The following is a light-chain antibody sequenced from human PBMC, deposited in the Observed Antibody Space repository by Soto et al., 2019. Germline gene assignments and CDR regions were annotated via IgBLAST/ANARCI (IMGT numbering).Light chain of an antibody. CDR3: QQYNSYPWT. J-gene: IGKJ1*01. CDR2: KAS. Sequence: DIQMTQSPSTLSASVGDRVTITCRASQSISSWLAWYQQKPGKAPKLLIYKASSFESGVPSRFSGSGSGTEFPLTISSLQPDDFATYYCQQYNSYPWTFGQGTKVESK. V-gene: IGKV1-5*03. CDR1: QSISSW.